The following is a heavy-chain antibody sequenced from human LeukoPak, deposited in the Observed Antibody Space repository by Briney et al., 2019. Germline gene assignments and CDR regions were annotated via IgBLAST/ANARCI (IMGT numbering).Heavy chain of an antibody. J-gene: IGHJ3*02. CDR1: GFIFSTYW. CDR3: ARVGYGDYNDAFDI. V-gene: IGHV3-7*01. Sequence: PGGSLRLSCAASGFIFSTYWMTWVRQAPGKGLEWVATIKYDGDEKFYVDSVTGRFTISRDNAKNSLYLQMNSLRAEDTAVYYCARVGYGDYNDAFDIWGQGTMVTVSS. D-gene: IGHD4-17*01. CDR2: IKYDGDEK.